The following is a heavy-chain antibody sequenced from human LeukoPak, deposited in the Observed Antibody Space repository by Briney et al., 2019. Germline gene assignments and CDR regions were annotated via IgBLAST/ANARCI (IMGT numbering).Heavy chain of an antibody. V-gene: IGHV4-59*12. D-gene: IGHD3-3*01. CDR2: IYYSGST. J-gene: IGHJ6*03. Sequence: SETLSLTCTVSNASISSSYWSWIRQPPGKGLEWIGYIYYSGSTTYNPSLKSRVTISVDTSKNQFSLKLSSVTAADTAVYYCARGRVWEVLRFLEWPIGGGYYYYMDVWGKGTTVTVSS. CDR1: NASISSSY. CDR3: ARGRVWEVLRFLEWPIGGGYYYYMDV.